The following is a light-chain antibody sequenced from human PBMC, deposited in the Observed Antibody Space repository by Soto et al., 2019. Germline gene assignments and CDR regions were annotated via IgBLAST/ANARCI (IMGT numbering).Light chain of an antibody. CDR3: QQYYNYPLT. Sequence: AIRMTQSPSSFSASTGDRVTITCRASQGISSYLAWYQQKPGKAPKLLIYAASTLQSVVPSRFSGSGSGTEFNLTISCLQSEDFATYYCQQYYNYPLTFGQGTKVEIK. V-gene: IGKV1-8*01. J-gene: IGKJ1*01. CDR2: AAS. CDR1: QGISSY.